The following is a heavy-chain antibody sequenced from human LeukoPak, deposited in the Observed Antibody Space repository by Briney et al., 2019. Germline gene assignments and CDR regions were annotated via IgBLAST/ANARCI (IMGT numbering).Heavy chain of an antibody. CDR2: IYSDNT. V-gene: IGHV3-53*01. CDR1: GFTVSSNS. CDR3: ARDLDWGAFDA. D-gene: IGHD3-9*01. Sequence: GGSLRLSCTVSGFTVSSNSMSWVRQAPGKGLEWVSFIYSDNTHYSDSVKGRFTISRDNSKNTLYLQMNSLRAEDTALYYCARDLDWGAFDAWGQGTLVTVSS. J-gene: IGHJ5*02.